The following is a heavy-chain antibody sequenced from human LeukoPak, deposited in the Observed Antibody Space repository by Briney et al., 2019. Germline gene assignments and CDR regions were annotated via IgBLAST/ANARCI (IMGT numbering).Heavy chain of an antibody. CDR3: ARNYYDSSGYQESTFNY. J-gene: IGHJ4*02. CDR2: IWYDGGYK. Sequence: GTSLRLSCAASGFTFSNYGMHWVRQAPGKGLEWVAGIWYDGGYKYCADSVKGRFTISRDNSKNTLFLQMDSLRAEDTAVYYCARNYYDSSGYQESTFNYWGQGTLVTVSS. D-gene: IGHD3-22*01. V-gene: IGHV3-33*01. CDR1: GFTFSNYG.